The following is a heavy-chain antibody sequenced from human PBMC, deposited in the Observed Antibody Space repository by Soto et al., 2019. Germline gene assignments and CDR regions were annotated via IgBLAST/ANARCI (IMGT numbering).Heavy chain of an antibody. CDR1: GFNFCTYW. CDR2: VKSDGSN. Sequence: GGSLRLSCAASGFNFCTYWMHWVRQIPGKGLEWVSRVKSDGSNYYADPVKGRFTISRDNAWNTVYLQMNRLRAEDTALYFCARGLKNYYGMDVWGQGTTVTVSS. CDR3: ARGLKNYYGMDV. J-gene: IGHJ6*02. V-gene: IGHV3-74*01.